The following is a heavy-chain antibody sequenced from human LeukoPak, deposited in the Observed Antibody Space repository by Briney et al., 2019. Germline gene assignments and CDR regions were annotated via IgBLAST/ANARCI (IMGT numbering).Heavy chain of an antibody. CDR2: ISYDGSEK. V-gene: IGHV3-30-3*01. Sequence: GGSLRLSCVASGFTFDSYAMNWVRQAPGKGLEWVALISYDGSEKYYADSVQGRFTISRDNSMNTLNLHMNSLKTEDTAVYYCARHRIGAAVAFYFDSWGQGALVAVSS. D-gene: IGHD6-13*01. J-gene: IGHJ4*02. CDR1: GFTFDSYA. CDR3: ARHRIGAAVAFYFDS.